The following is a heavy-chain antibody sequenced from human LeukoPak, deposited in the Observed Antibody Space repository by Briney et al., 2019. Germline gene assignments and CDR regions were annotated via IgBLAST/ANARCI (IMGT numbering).Heavy chain of an antibody. J-gene: IGHJ4*02. Sequence: SETLSLTCTVSGGSISSYYWSWIRQPPGKGLEWIGYIYYTETSYNPSLKSRVTISADTSKNQFSLKLYSVTAADTAVYYCGGSGSYNILAYWGQGTLVTVSS. CDR3: GGSGSYNILAY. CDR2: IYYTET. V-gene: IGHV4-59*01. D-gene: IGHD3-10*01. CDR1: GGSISSYY.